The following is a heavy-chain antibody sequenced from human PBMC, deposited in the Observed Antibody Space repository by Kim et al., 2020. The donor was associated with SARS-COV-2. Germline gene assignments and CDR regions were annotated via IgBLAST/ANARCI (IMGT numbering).Heavy chain of an antibody. J-gene: IGHJ3*02. CDR2: TL. V-gene: IGHV3-48*03. Sequence: TLLYADSVKGRFSISRDNAKNSLFLQMNGLRAEDTALYYCARGINHAFDIWGQGTMVPVSS. CDR3: ARGINHAFDI.